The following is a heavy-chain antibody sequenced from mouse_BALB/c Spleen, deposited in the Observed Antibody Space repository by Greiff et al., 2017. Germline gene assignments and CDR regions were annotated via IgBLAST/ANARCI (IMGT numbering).Heavy chain of an antibody. CDR3: TRPPYYRYDVGSAMDY. V-gene: IGHV1S81*02. CDR2: INPSNGGT. D-gene: IGHD2-14*01. CDR1: GYTFTSYY. J-gene: IGHJ4*01. Sequence: VQLVESGAELVKPGASVKLSCKASGYTFTSYYMYWVKQRPGQGLEWIGEINPSNGGTNFNEKFKSKATLTVDKSSSTAYMQLSSLTSEDSAVYYCTRPPYYRYDVGSAMDYWGQGTSVTVSS.